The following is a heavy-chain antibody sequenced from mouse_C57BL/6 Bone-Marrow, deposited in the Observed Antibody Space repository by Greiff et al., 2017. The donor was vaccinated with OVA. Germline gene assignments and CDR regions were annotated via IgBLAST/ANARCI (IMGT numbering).Heavy chain of an antibody. J-gene: IGHJ1*03. CDR3: ARHGSSYGYWYFDV. V-gene: IGHV1-55*01. CDR1: GYTFTSYW. Sequence: VQLQQSGAELVKPGASVKMSCKASGYTFTSYWITWVKQRPGQGLEWIGDIYPGSGSTNYNEKFKSKATLTVDTSSSTAYMQLSSLTSEDSAVYYCARHGSSYGYWYFDVWGTGTTVTVSS. D-gene: IGHD1-1*01. CDR2: IYPGSGST.